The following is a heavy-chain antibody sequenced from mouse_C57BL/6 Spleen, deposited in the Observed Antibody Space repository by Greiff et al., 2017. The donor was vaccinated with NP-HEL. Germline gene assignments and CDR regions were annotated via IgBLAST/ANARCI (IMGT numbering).Heavy chain of an antibody. V-gene: IGHV1-50*01. D-gene: IGHD2-2*01. CDR2: IDPSDSYT. Sequence: QVQLQQPGAELVKPGASVKLSCKASGYTFTSYWMQWVKQRPGQGLEWIGEIDPSDSYTNYNQKFKGKATLTVDTSSSTAYMQLSSLTSEDSAVYYCARGDYGYDGRAWFAYWGQGTLVTVSA. CDR3: ARGDYGYDGRAWFAY. J-gene: IGHJ3*01. CDR1: GYTFTSYW.